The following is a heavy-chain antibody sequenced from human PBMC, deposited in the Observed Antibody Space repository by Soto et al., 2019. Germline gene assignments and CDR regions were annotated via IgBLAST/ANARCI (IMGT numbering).Heavy chain of an antibody. CDR2: ISGSGLTI. CDR1: GFTFSYYY. J-gene: IGHJ4*02. Sequence: GGSLRLSCAAPGFTFSYYYMSWIRQAPGKGLEWLSYISGSGLTIYYADSVEGRFTISRDNARNSLYLQMNSLTAEDTAVYYCARDSDLSRMENYFDYWGPGTLVTVSS. CDR3: ARDSDLSRMENYFDY. D-gene: IGHD1-1*01. V-gene: IGHV3-11*01.